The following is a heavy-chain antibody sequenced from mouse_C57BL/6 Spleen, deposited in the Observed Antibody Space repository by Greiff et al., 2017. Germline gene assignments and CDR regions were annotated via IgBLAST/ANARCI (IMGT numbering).Heavy chain of an antibody. Sequence: EVKLLESGPGLVKPSQSLSLTCSVTGYSITSGYYWNWIRQFPGNKLEWMGYISYDGSNNYNPSLKNRISITRDTSKNQFFLKLNSVTTEDTATYYCAFYYGSSYVYAMDYWGQGTSVTVSS. CDR3: AFYYGSSYVYAMDY. CDR1: GYSITSGYY. V-gene: IGHV3-6*01. J-gene: IGHJ4*01. D-gene: IGHD1-1*01. CDR2: ISYDGSN.